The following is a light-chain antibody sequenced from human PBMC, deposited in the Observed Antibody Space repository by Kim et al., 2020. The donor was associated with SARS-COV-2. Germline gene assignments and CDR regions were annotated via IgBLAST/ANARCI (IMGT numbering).Light chain of an antibody. CDR3: QQYANSPRT. CDR1: QSVSSNC. J-gene: IGKJ1*01. V-gene: IGKV3-20*01. CDR2: GTS. Sequence: EIVLTQSPGTLSLSPGERATLSCRASQSVSSNCLAWYQQKPGQAPRLLIYGTSSRATGIPDRFSGSGSGTDFTLTISRLEPEDFAVYYCQQYANSPRTFGQGTKVDIK.